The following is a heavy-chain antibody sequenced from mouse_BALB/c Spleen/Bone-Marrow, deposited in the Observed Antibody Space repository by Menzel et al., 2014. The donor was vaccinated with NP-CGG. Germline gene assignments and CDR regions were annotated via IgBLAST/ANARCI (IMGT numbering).Heavy chain of an antibody. D-gene: IGHD2-1*01. CDR1: GYTFTSYY. CDR2: INPSNGGT. V-gene: IGHV1S81*02. J-gene: IGHJ3*01. CDR3: TRSNGNWFAY. Sequence: QVQLQQPGAELVKPGASVKLSCKASGYTFTSYYIYWVKQRPGQGLEWIGEINPSNGGTNFNEKFESKATLTVDKSSSTAYMQLGSLTSEDSAVYYCTRSNGNWFAYWGQGTLVTVSA.